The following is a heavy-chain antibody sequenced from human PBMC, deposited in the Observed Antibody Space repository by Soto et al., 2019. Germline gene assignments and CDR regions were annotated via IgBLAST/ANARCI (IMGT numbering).Heavy chain of an antibody. CDR1: GYTFTNYG. J-gene: IGHJ4*02. D-gene: IGHD3-10*01. CDR2: ISGYDGNT. V-gene: IGHV1-18*04. Sequence: QVQLMQSGAEVRKPGASVKVSCKASGYTFTNYGISWVRQAPGRGLEWLGWISGYDGNTNYARNFQGRATMSTDTSTSTAYMELRSLISDGTAVYYCVRHSQRSHYYGSGSYYFDYWGQGVMVTVSS. CDR3: VRHSQRSHYYGSGSYYFDY.